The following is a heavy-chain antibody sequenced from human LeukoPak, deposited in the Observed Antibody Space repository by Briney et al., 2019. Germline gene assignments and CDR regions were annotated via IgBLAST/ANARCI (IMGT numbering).Heavy chain of an antibody. CDR2: IYTSGST. D-gene: IGHD6-19*01. J-gene: IGHJ5*02. V-gene: IGHV4-4*07. CDR1: GGSISSYH. CDR3: ARDRHQIAVAGTSWFDP. Sequence: SETLSLTCTVSGGSISSYHWSWIRQPAGKGLEWIGRIYTSGSTNYNPSLKSRVTMSVDTSKNQFSLKLSSVTAADTAVYYCARDRHQIAVAGTSWFDPWGQGTLVTVSS.